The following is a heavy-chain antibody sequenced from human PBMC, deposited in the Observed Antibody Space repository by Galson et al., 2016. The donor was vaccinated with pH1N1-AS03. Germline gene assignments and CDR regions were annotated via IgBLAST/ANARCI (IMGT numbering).Heavy chain of an antibody. CDR1: GFTFSNAG. Sequence: SLRLSCAASGFTFSNAGMSWVRQAPGKGLEWVGRIKSETDGGTADYAAPVKGRFIISRDDSKNTLFLQMNSLRTGDTAVYYCTTHPDYWGQGTTVTVS. CDR3: TTHPDY. V-gene: IGHV3-15*01. J-gene: IGHJ4*02. CDR2: IKSETDGGTA.